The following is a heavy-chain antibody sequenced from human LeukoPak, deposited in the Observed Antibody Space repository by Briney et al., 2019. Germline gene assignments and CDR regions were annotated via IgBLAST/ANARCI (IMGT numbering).Heavy chain of an antibody. CDR1: GGSISSYY. V-gene: IGHV4-59*08. J-gene: IGHJ4*02. D-gene: IGHD3-22*01. Sequence: PSETLSLTCTVSGGSISSYYWSWIRQPPGKGLEWIGYIYYSGSTNYNPSLKSRVTISVDTSKNQFSLKLSSVTAADTAVYYCARRYGSGYYLDYFDYWGQGTLATVSS. CDR3: ARRYGSGYYLDYFDY. CDR2: IYYSGST.